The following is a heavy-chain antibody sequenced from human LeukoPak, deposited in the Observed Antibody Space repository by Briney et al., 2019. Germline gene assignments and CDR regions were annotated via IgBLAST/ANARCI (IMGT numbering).Heavy chain of an antibody. CDR1: GFTFSNYW. D-gene: IGHD6-6*01. V-gene: IGHV3-74*01. CDR3: VREYTSSSTRVFDY. Sequence: GGSLRLSCAASGFTFSNYWMHWVRQAPGKGLVWVSRLNPDGSSTTYADSVKGRFTTSRDNAANTLCLQMNSLRAEDTAVYYCVREYTSSSTRVFDYWGQGTLVTVSS. CDR2: LNPDGSST. J-gene: IGHJ4*02.